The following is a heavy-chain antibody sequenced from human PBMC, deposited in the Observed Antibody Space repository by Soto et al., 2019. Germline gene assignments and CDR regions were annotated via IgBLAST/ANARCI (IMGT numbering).Heavy chain of an antibody. CDR1: GFTFSNAW. J-gene: IGHJ1*01. CDR3: LGGLCFGELQLEDFQH. Sequence: EVQLVESGGGLVKPGGSLRLSCAASGFTFSNAWMSWVRQAPGKGLEWVGRIKSKTDGGTTDYAAHVKGRFTISRDDSTNSLYRQMNSLKTEDTAVYYCLGGLCFGELQLEDFQHWCQGTLITVSS. CDR2: IKSKTDGGTT. D-gene: IGHD3-10*01. V-gene: IGHV3-15*01.